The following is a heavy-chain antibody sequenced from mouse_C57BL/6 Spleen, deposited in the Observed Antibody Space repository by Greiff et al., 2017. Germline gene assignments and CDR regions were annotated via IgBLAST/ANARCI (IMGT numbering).Heavy chain of an antibody. J-gene: IGHJ4*01. CDR1: GYSITSGYY. Sequence: EVQLQESGPGLVKPSQSLSLTCSFTGYSITSGYYWNWFRQFPGNKLEWMGYISYDGSNNYNPSRQNRISITRNTSKNQFFLKLNSVTTVDTATYYCARDYDYDYYAMDYWGQGTSVTVSS. CDR3: ARDYDYDYYAMDY. V-gene: IGHV3-6*01. CDR2: ISYDGSN. D-gene: IGHD2-4*01.